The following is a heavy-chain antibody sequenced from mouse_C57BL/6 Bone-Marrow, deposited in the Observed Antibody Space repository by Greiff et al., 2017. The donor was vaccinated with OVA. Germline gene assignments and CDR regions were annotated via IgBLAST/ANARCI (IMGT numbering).Heavy chain of an antibody. CDR2: IHPNSGST. J-gene: IGHJ1*03. CDR1: GYTFTSYW. Sequence: QVQLQQHGAELVKPGASVKLSCKTSGYTFTSYWMHWVKQRPGQGLEWIGMIHPNSGSTNYNEKFKSKATLTVDKSSSTAYMQLSSLTSEDSAVYYCARGGVYYSNYVGWYFDVWGTGTTVTVSS. CDR3: ARGGVYYSNYVGWYFDV. V-gene: IGHV1-64*01. D-gene: IGHD2-5*01.